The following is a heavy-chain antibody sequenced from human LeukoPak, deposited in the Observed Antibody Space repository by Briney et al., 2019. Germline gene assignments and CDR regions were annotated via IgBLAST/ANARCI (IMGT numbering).Heavy chain of an antibody. Sequence: GASVKVSCKASGYTFTGYYMHWVRQAPGQGLEWMGWINPNSGGTNYAQKFQGRVTMTRDMSTSTVYMELSSLRSEDTAVYYCARDTAPYGPKMAFDIWDQGTMVTVSS. J-gene: IGHJ3*02. CDR3: ARDTAPYGPKMAFDI. CDR1: GYTFTGYY. CDR2: INPNSGGT. D-gene: IGHD3-10*01. V-gene: IGHV1-2*02.